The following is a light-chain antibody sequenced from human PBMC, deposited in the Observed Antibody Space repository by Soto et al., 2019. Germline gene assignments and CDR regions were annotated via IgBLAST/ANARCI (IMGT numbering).Light chain of an antibody. CDR2: DVS. CDR3: SSYTISNTLPFV. CDR1: SSDVGGYKY. V-gene: IGLV2-11*01. Sequence: QSALTQPRSVSGSPGQSVTISCTGTSSDVGGYKYVSWYQQHPGKAPKLMISDVSKRPSGVPDRFSGSKSGNTASLTISGLQAEDEADYYCSSYTISNTLPFVFGTGTKLTVL. J-gene: IGLJ1*01.